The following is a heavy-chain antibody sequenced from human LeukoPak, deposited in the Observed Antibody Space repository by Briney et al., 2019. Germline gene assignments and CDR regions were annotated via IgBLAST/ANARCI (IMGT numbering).Heavy chain of an antibody. CDR2: INHSGST. J-gene: IGHJ5*02. Sequence: SETLSLTCAVYGGSFSGYYWSWIRQPPGKGLEWIGEINHSGSTNYNPSLKSRVTISVDTSKNQFSLKLSSVTAADTAVYYCARGSHLVYCSSTSCYYWFDPWGQGTLVTVSS. CDR3: ARGSHLVYCSSTSCYYWFDP. D-gene: IGHD2-2*01. V-gene: IGHV4-34*01. CDR1: GGSFSGYY.